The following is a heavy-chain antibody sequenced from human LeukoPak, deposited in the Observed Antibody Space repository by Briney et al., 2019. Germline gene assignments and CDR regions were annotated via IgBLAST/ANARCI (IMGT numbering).Heavy chain of an antibody. CDR3: ARGRGYSYGSRRLDWFDP. V-gene: IGHV3-33*01. CDR1: GFTFSSYG. Sequence: GRSLRLSCAASGFTFSSYGIHWVRQAPGKGLEWVAVIWYDGSNKYYADSVKGRFTISRDNSKNTLYLQMNSLRAEDTAVYYCARGRGYSYGSRRLDWFDPWGQGTLVTVSS. J-gene: IGHJ5*02. CDR2: IWYDGSNK. D-gene: IGHD5-18*01.